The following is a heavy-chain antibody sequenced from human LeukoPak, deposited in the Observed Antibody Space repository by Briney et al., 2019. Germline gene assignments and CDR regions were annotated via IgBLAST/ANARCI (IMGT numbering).Heavy chain of an antibody. CDR3: ARHTYYYGSGSYRRAFNWFDP. CDR2: IYYSGST. D-gene: IGHD3-10*01. J-gene: IGHJ5*02. V-gene: IGHV4-39*01. CDR1: GGSISSGGYY. Sequence: SETLSLTCTVSGGSISSGGYYWGWIRQPPGKGLEWIGSIYYSGSTYYNPSLKSRVTISVDTSKNQFSLKLSSVTAADTAVYYCARHTYYYGSGSYRRAFNWFDPWGQGTLVTVSS.